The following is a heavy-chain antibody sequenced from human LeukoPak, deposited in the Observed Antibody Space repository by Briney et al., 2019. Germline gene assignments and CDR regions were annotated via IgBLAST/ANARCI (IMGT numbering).Heavy chain of an antibody. CDR1: GGSFSGYY. D-gene: IGHD4-17*01. CDR3: ARSAGDYYYYMDV. CDR2: IYYSGSSSNSVTT. V-gene: IGHV4-59*01. Sequence: PSETLSLTCAVYGGSFSGYYWSWIRQPPGKGLEWIGYIYYSGSSSNSVTTIYNPSLKSRVTILVDTSKGQFSLKLFSVTAADTAVYYCARSAGDYYYYMDVWGKGTTVTISS. J-gene: IGHJ6*03.